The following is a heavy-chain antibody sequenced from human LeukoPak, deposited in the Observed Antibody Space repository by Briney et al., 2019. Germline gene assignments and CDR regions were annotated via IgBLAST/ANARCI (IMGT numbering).Heavy chain of an antibody. Sequence: SETLSLTCAVYGGSFSGYYRSWIRQPPGKGLEWIGEINHSGSTNYNPSLKSRVTISVDTSKNQFSLKLSSVTAADTAVYYCARGPLRALGYYYMDVWGKGTTVTVSS. J-gene: IGHJ6*03. CDR2: INHSGST. CDR1: GGSFSGYY. CDR3: ARGPLRALGYYYMDV. V-gene: IGHV4-34*01.